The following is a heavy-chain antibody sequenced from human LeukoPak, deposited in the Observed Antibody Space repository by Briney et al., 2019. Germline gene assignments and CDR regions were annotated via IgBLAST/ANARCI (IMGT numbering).Heavy chain of an antibody. J-gene: IGHJ4*02. CDR2: MNHEGSET. Sequence: VQPGGSLGLSCAVSGFDFSGYWMTWVRQAPGKGLEWVATMNHEGSETYYLHSVKGRFTISRDNAENPLYLLMNGLRPEDMALYYCVRGGRATFDAWGQGTLVTVSS. CDR3: VRGGRATFDA. CDR1: GFDFSGYW. V-gene: IGHV3-7*03. D-gene: IGHD5-12*01.